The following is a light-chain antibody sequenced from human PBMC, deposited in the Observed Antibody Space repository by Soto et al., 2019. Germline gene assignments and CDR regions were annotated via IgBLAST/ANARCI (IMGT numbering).Light chain of an antibody. CDR1: QSFSSN. CDR3: QQYGRSPT. CDR2: RAS. Sequence: EIVMTQSPATLSVSPGERATLSCRASQSFSSNLAWYQQRPGQAPRLLIYRASTRATGVPARFSGSGSGTEFTLTISRLEPEDFVVYYCQQYGRSPTFGQGTKVDIK. J-gene: IGKJ1*01. V-gene: IGKV3-15*01.